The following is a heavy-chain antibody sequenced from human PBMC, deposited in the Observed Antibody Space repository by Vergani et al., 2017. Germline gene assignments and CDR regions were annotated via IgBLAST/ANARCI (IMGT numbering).Heavy chain of an antibody. Sequence: QVHRVESGGGVVQPGRSLRLSCVVSGFTSSYYGMHWVRQAPGKGLEWVAVISYDGTQKYYADSVKGRFTISRDNSKSTLYLQMNSLRTEETAVYYCATKSCGTPGCQIGYFREWGQGTLVTVSS. J-gene: IGHJ1*01. D-gene: IGHD1-1*01. CDR2: ISYDGTQK. V-gene: IGHV3-30*03. CDR3: ATKSCGTPGCQIGYFRE. CDR1: GFTSSYYG.